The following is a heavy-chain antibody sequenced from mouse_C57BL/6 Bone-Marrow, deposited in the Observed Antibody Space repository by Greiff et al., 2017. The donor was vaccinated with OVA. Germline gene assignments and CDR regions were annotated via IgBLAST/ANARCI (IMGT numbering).Heavy chain of an antibody. V-gene: IGHV5-6*01. CDR3: ASLITTDFDY. J-gene: IGHJ2*01. CDR1: GFTFSSYG. Sequence: EVKLMESGGDLVKPGGSLKLSCAASGFTFSSYGMSWVRQTPDKRLAWVATISSGGSYTYYPDSVKWRFTISRDNAKNTLYLQMSSLKSEDTAMYYCASLITTDFDYWGQGTTLTVSS. CDR2: ISSGGSYT. D-gene: IGHD1-1*01.